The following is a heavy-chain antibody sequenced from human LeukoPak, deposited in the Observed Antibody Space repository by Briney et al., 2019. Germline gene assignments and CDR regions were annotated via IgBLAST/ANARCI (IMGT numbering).Heavy chain of an antibody. CDR3: AIEIISEYSSSHSHFDP. CDR1: GASISSQY. J-gene: IGHJ5*02. V-gene: IGHV4-59*11. D-gene: IGHD6-6*01. CDR2: LSYSGGT. Sequence: PSETLSLTCTVSGASISSQYWSWIRQPPGKGLEWIGYLSYSGGTSYSPSLKSRVTISVDTSKNQFSLRLTSVTAADTAVYYCAIEIISEYSSSHSHFDPWGQGTLVTDSS.